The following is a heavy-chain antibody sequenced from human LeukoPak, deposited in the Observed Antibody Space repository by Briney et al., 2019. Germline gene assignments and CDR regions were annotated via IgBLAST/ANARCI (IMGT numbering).Heavy chain of an antibody. CDR1: GFVFSSYG. CDR2: ISYEGSNE. D-gene: IGHD7-27*01. Sequence: GGSLRLSCAASGFVFSSYGMHWVRQVPGKGLEWVAVISYEGSNEYYADSVKGRFTISRDNSKNTLYLQMNSLRAEDTAQYYCARHNPLWGYWGQGTLVTVSS. CDR3: ARHNPLWGY. J-gene: IGHJ4*02. V-gene: IGHV3-30*03.